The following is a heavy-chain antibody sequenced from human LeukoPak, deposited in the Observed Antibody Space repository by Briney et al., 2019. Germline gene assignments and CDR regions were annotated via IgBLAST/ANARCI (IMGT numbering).Heavy chain of an antibody. J-gene: IGHJ6*02. Sequence: ASVKVSCKASGGTFSSYAISWVRQAPGQGLEWMGGIIPIFGTANYAQKFQGRVTITADESTSTAHMELSSLRSEDTAVYYCARGPYYYYGMGVWGQGTTVTVSS. CDR1: GGTFSSYA. CDR3: ARGPYYYYGMGV. V-gene: IGHV1-69*13. CDR2: IIPIFGTA.